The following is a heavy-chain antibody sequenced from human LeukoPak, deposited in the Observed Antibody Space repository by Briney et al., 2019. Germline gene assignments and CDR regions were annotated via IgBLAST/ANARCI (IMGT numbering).Heavy chain of an antibody. D-gene: IGHD3-9*01. J-gene: IGHJ4*02. V-gene: IGHV4-61*01. CDR1: GGSVSSGSYY. CDR2: VYYSGST. CDR3: ARADYDILTGYYNSFDY. Sequence: PSETLSLTCTVSGGSVSSGSYYWSWIRQPPGKGLEWIGYVYYSGSTNYNPSLKSRVTISVDTSKNQFSLKLSSVTAADTAVYYCARADYDILTGYYNSFDYWGQGTLVTVSS.